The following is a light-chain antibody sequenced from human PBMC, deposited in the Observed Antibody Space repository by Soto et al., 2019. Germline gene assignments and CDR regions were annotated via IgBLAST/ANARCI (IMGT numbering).Light chain of an antibody. V-gene: IGKV3-20*01. CDR2: GAS. CDR3: QQYGSSPPLT. CDR1: LSVSSNS. J-gene: IGKJ4*01. Sequence: ENVFTQSPGTPSLSPGERATPSCRARLSVSSNSVAWYQQKPGQAPRLLIYGASSRATGIPDRFSGSGSGTDFTLTISRLEPEDFAVYYCQQYGSSPPLTFGGGTKVDIK.